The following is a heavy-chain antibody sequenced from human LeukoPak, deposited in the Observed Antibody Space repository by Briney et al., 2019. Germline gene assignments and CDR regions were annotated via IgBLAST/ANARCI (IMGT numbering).Heavy chain of an antibody. CDR1: GGSFSGYY. J-gene: IGHJ4*02. V-gene: IGHV4-34*01. CDR3: ARDGIAAAGIDY. CDR2: INHSGST. D-gene: IGHD6-13*01. Sequence: SETLSLTCAVYGGSFSGYYWSWIRQPPGKGLEWIGEINHSGSTNYNPSLKSRVTVSVDTSKNQFSLKLSSVTAADTAVYYCARDGIAAAGIDYWGQGTLVTVSS.